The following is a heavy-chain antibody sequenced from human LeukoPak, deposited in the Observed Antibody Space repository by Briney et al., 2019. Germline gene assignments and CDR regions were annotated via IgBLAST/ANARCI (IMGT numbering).Heavy chain of an antibody. J-gene: IGHJ4*02. CDR3: ARHDSFIPY. Sequence: GGSLRLSCAASGFTFNYYAMSWVRQAPGKGLEWVSCISDSGGSTYYTDSVKGRFTISRDNSKNTVYLQMNNLRAEDTAVYFCARHDSFIPYWGQGSMVTVSS. D-gene: IGHD5-18*01. V-gene: IGHV3-23*01. CDR1: GFTFNYYA. CDR2: ISDSGGST.